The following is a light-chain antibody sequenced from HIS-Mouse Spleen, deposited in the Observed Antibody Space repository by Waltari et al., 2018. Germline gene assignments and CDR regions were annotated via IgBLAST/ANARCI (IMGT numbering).Light chain of an antibody. V-gene: IGLV3-10*01. CDR2: EDS. CDR1: PFTQKY. CDR3: YSTDSSGNHRV. Sequence: SYELTQPPSVPVSPGQTARITCSGDPFTQKYAYWYQRNSGQATVLVIYEDSKRPSGIPERFSGSSSGTMATLTISGAQVEDEADYYCYSTDSSGNHRVFGGGTKLTVL. J-gene: IGLJ2*01.